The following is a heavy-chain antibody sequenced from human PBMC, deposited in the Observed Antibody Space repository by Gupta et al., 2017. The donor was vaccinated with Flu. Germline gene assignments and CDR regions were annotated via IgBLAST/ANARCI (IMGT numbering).Heavy chain of an antibody. D-gene: IGHD4-11*01. V-gene: IGHV1-69-2*01. CDR1: GYIFTEYS. CDR3: ARNYNNYNSDWFDP. J-gene: IGHJ5*02. CDR2: VDPGDSET. Sequence: EVQLVQSGAELKKPGATVKVFCKVSGYIFTEYSIHWVPQAPGKGLEWRGLVDPGDSETIHAEKVQGRVTRTADTSTDTAYMELSSLRYEDTAVYYCARNYNNYNSDWFDPWGQGTLVTVSS.